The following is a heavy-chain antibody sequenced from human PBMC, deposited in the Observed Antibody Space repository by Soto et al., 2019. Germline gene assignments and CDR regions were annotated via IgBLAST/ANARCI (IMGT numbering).Heavy chain of an antibody. J-gene: IGHJ6*02. CDR2: IIPIFGTA. CDR3: ASGDCSSTSCYRGGGYYYCGMDV. V-gene: IGHV1-69*06. CDR1: GGTFSSYA. D-gene: IGHD2-2*01. Sequence: QVQLVQSGAEVKKPGSSVKVSCKASGGTFSSYAISWVRQAPGQGLEWMGGIIPIFGTANYAQKFQGRVTITADKSTSTAYMELSSLRSEDTAVYYCASGDCSSTSCYRGGGYYYCGMDVWGQGTTVTVSS.